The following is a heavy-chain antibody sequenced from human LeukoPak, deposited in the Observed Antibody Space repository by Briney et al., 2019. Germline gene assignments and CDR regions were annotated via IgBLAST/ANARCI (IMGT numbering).Heavy chain of an antibody. V-gene: IGHV3-30*02. CDR1: GFTFSTYG. CDR3: AKGGRYFDWLLEDDDAFDI. D-gene: IGHD3-9*01. Sequence: GGSLRLSCAASGFTFSTYGMYWVRQAPDKWLEWVAFIRYDGSNKYYADFVRGRFTISRDNSKNTLFLQMNSLRTEDTAVYYCAKGGRYFDWLLEDDDAFDIWGQGTMVTVSS. J-gene: IGHJ3*02. CDR2: IRYDGSNK.